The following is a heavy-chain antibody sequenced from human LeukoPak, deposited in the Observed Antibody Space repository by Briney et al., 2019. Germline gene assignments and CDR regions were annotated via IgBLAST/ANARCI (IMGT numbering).Heavy chain of an antibody. CDR2: ISGSGGST. J-gene: IGHJ4*02. V-gene: IGHV3-23*01. D-gene: IGHD2-2*01. CDR3: AKGVVVPAAMHPFFDY. Sequence: GGSLRLSCAASGFTFSSYVMSWVRQAPGKGLEWVSAISGSGGSTYYADSVKGRFTISRDNSKNTLYLQMNSLRAEDTAVYYCAKGVVVPAAMHPFFDYWGQGTLVTVSS. CDR1: GFTFSSYV.